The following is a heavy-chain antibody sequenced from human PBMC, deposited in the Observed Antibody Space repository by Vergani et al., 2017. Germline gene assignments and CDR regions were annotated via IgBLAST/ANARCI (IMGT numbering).Heavy chain of an antibody. CDR1: GFTFSSYG. CDR3: ANSVIAGNVGVAYFGMDV. CDR2: IRYDGSSE. D-gene: IGHD2/OR15-2a*01. Sequence: VQLVESGGGLVQPGGSLRLSCAASGFTFSSYGMNWVRQAPGKGLEWVSFIRYDGSSEYYGDSVKGRFTISRDKSQNTVNLQMNSLRTEDTAVYFCANSVIAGNVGVAYFGMDVWGRGTTVTVSS. J-gene: IGHJ6*02. V-gene: IGHV3-30*02.